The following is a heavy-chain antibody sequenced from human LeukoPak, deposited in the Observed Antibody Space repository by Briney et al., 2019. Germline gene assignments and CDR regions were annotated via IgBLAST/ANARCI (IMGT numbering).Heavy chain of an antibody. CDR3: AKVFNYYYYGMDV. Sequence: GGSLRLSCAASGFSFSTYGMLWVRQAPGKGLEWVTSILYDGSNEYYADSVKGRFTISRDNSKNTLYLQMNSLRAEDTAVYYCAKVFNYYYYGMDVWGQGTTVTVSS. CDR2: ILYDGSNE. V-gene: IGHV3-30*18. J-gene: IGHJ6*02. CDR1: GFSFSTYG.